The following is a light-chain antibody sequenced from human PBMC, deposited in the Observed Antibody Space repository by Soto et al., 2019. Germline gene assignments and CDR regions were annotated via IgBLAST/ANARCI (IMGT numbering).Light chain of an antibody. CDR3: QEYDNYLLS. CDR1: QSIGSW. V-gene: IGKV1-5*03. Sequence: DIQMTQSPSTLSASVGDRVTITCRASQSIGSWLAWYQQKPGKAPKLLIYKTSILESGVPSRFSGIVSGTEFPLTSSSLQPDDFVTYYCQEYDNYLLSFGKGTKLEIK. CDR2: KTS. J-gene: IGKJ2*03.